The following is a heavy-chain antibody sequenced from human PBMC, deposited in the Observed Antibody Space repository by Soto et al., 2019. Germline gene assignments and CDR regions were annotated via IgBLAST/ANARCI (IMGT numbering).Heavy chain of an antibody. D-gene: IGHD3-3*01. Sequence: PSETLSLTCSVYGGSVNGYCGNWIRQAPVKGLEWIGEINHTGGTHYNPSLKSRVTMSVDTSKNQFSLRLSSVTAADTAIYYCATPITAFEFLIPPVDAWAKGTEVTVS. V-gene: IGHV4-34*01. CDR3: ATPITAFEFLIPPVDA. CDR1: GGSVNGYC. J-gene: IGHJ5*02. CDR2: INHTGGT.